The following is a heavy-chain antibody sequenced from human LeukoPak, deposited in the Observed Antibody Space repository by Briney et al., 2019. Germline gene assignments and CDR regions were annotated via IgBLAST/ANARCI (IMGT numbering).Heavy chain of an antibody. Sequence: GESLKISCKASGYRFTSDWIAWVRQMPGKGLEWMGIIYPGDSDTRYSPSFQGQVTISADKTISTAYLQWSSLKASDTAIYYCARHPFDWAQGTLVTVSS. J-gene: IGHJ4*02. CDR1: GYRFTSDW. V-gene: IGHV5-51*01. CDR3: ARHPFD. CDR2: IYPGDSDT.